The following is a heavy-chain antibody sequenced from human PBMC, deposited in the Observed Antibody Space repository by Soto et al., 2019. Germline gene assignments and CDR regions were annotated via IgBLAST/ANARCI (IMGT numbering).Heavy chain of an antibody. J-gene: IGHJ6*02. CDR1: GFTVSSNY. CDR3: ARAQGKGNSYYYYGMDV. Sequence: SLRLSCAASGFTVSSNYMSWVRQAPGKGLEWVSVIYSGGSTHYADSVKGRFTISRDNSKNTLYLQMNSLRAEDTAVYYCARAQGKGNSYYYYGMDVWGQGTTVTVSS. D-gene: IGHD4-4*01. V-gene: IGHV3-53*01. CDR2: IYSGGST.